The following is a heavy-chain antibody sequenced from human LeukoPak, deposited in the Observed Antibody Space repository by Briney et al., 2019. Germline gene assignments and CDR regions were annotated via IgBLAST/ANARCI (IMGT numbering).Heavy chain of an antibody. CDR3: AREISRIRGIFDL. J-gene: IGHJ3*01. Sequence: ASVKVSCKASGYTFTSYYMHWVRQAPGQGLEWMGIINPSGGSTSYAQKFQGRVTMTRDTSISTAYMELNSLRSDDTAVYFCAREISRIRGIFDLWGQGTMVTVSS. CDR2: INPSGGST. CDR1: GYTFTSYY. V-gene: IGHV1-46*01. D-gene: IGHD1-14*01.